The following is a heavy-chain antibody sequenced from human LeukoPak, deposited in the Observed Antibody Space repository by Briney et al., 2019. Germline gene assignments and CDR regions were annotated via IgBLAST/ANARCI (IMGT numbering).Heavy chain of an antibody. V-gene: IGHV4-39*02. CDR1: GGSIISSNHY. Sequence: ASETLSLTCTVSGGSIISSNHYWGWTRQPPGKGLEWFGSISYSGGTAYNPSLRSRVTISVDTSKNQFSLKVNSVTAADTAVYYCAREVEYYDSSGYRSHAFDIWGQGTLVTVSS. D-gene: IGHD3-22*01. CDR3: AREVEYYDSSGYRSHAFDI. J-gene: IGHJ3*02. CDR2: ISYSGGT.